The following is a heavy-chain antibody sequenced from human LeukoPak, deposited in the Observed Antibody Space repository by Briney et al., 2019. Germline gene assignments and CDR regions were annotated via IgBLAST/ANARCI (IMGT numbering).Heavy chain of an antibody. CDR3: ARVGGGGSSGWYYYYYGMDV. J-gene: IGHJ6*02. D-gene: IGHD6-19*01. CDR1: GGSISSYY. V-gene: IGHV4-59*01. Sequence: SETLSLTCTVSGGSISSYYWSWIRQPPGKGLEWIGYIYYSGSTNYNPSLKSRVTISVDTSKNQFSLKLSSVTAADTAVYYCARVGGGGSSGWYYYYYGMDVWGQGTTVTVSS. CDR2: IYYSGST.